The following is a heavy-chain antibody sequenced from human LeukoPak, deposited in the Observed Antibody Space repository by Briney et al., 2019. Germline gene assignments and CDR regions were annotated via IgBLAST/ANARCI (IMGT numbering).Heavy chain of an antibody. CDR2: IVISSSYI. CDR1: GFTFSRYS. J-gene: IGHJ3*02. Sequence: GGSLRLSWAASGFTFSRYSMNWVRQAPGKWRESVSSIVISSSYIYYADSVKGRFTLSRDNAKKSLYLQMNRLRAADTAVYYCARDRDIVVVPVVPAAFDIWGQGTMVTVSS. V-gene: IGHV3-21*01. D-gene: IGHD2-2*01. CDR3: ARDRDIVVVPVVPAAFDI.